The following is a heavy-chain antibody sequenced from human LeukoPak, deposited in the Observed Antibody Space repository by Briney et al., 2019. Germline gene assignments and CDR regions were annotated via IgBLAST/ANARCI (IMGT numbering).Heavy chain of an antibody. CDR2: IIPIFGTA. D-gene: IGHD6-13*01. CDR1: GGTFSSYA. V-gene: IGHV1-69*13. CDR3: ASPRPYSSSWYPSFDY. Sequence: XSVKVSCKASGGTFSSYAISWVRQAPGQGLEWMGGIIPIFGTANYAQKFQGRVTITADESTSTAYMELSSLRSEDTAVYYCASPRPYSSSWYPSFDYWGQGTLVTVSS. J-gene: IGHJ4*02.